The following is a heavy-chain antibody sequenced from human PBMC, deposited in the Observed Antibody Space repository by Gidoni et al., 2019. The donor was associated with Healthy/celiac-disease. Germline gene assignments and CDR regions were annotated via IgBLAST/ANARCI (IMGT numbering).Heavy chain of an antibody. CDR3: ARDANYDFWSGQYFDP. Sequence: QVQLVQSGAEVKKPGASVKVSCKASGYTFTSYAMHWVRQAPGQRLEWMGWINAGNGNTKYSQKFQGRVTITRDTSASTAYMELSSLRSEDTAVYYCARDANYDFWSGQYFDPWGQGTLVTVSS. J-gene: IGHJ5*02. V-gene: IGHV1-3*01. CDR1: GYTFTSYA. D-gene: IGHD3-3*01. CDR2: INAGNGNT.